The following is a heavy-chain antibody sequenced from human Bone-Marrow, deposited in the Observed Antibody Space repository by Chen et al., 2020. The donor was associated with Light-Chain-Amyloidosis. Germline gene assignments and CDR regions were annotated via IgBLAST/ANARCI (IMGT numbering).Heavy chain of an antibody. J-gene: IGHJ4*02. CDR1: GYTFPNYW. V-gene: IGHV5-51*01. Sequence: EVQLEQSGPEVKKPGESLKISCKGSGYTFPNYWIGWVRQMPGKGLEWMGVIYPGDSDARYSPSFEGQVTISADKSTAAAYLQCRSLKGSDTAMYDCARRGDCYNFDYWGQGTLVTVSS. CDR3: ARRGDCYNFDY. CDR2: IYPGDSDA. D-gene: IGHD2-21*01.